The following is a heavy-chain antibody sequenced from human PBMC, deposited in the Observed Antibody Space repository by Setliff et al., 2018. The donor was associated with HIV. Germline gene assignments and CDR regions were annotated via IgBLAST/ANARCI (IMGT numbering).Heavy chain of an antibody. J-gene: IGHJ4*02. CDR3: ANMGGRYVGYFES. D-gene: IGHD3-16*01. Sequence: SETLSLTCTVSGYSITNNNYWGWIRQPPGKGLEWIGYIYYSGSTNYMPSRKNRVTISVDTSKMQFSLKLTSVSAADTAVYYCANMGGRYVGYFESWGQGTLVTVSS. CDR1: GYSITNNNY. V-gene: IGHV4-28*01. CDR2: IYYSGST.